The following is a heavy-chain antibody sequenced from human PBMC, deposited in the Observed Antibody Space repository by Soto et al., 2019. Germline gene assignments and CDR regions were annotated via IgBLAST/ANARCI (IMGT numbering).Heavy chain of an antibody. J-gene: IGHJ4*02. V-gene: IGHV3-23*01. CDR2: ISGSGGST. Sequence: GGSLRLSCAASGFTFSSYAMSWVRQAPGKGLEWVSAISGSGGSTYYADSVKGRFTISRDNSKNTLYLQMNSLRAEDTAVYYSAKAASRQWLVPPVSSHFDYWGQGTLVTVSS. D-gene: IGHD6-19*01. CDR1: GFTFSSYA. CDR3: AKAASRQWLVPPVSSHFDY.